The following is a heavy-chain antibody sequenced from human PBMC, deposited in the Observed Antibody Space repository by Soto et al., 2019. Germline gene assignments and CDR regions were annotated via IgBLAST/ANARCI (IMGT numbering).Heavy chain of an antibody. J-gene: IGHJ4*02. CDR2: ISGSGGST. Sequence: PGGSLRLSCAASGFTFSSYAMSWVRQAPGKGLEWVSAISGSGGSTYYADSVKGRFTISRDNSKNTLYLQMNSLRAEDTAVYYCAKVVDIVVVPAAFPDYWGQGTLVTVSS. V-gene: IGHV3-23*01. CDR1: GFTFSSYA. D-gene: IGHD2-2*01. CDR3: AKVVDIVVVPAAFPDY.